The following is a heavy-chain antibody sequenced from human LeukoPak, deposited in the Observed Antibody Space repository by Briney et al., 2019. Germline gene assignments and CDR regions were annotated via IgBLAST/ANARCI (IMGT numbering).Heavy chain of an antibody. CDR1: GGSISSYY. CDR3: ARAPLEWLYLLDY. D-gene: IGHD3-3*01. V-gene: IGHV4-59*01. Sequence: SETLSLTCTVSGGSISSYYWSWIRQPPGKGLEWIGCIYYSGSTNYNPSLKSRVTISVDTSKNQFSLKLSSVTAADTAVYYCARAPLEWLYLLDYWGQGTLVTVSS. CDR2: IYYSGST. J-gene: IGHJ4*02.